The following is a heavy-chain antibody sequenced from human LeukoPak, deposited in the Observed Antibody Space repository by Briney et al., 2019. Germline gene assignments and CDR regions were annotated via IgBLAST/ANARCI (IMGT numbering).Heavy chain of an antibody. D-gene: IGHD3-22*01. Sequence: PGGSLRLSCAASGFTFSDHVMDWVRQAPGKGLEWVGRTRNKAQSYTTDYAASVKGRFTVSRDDSKNSLYVQMNSLKTEDTAVYCCARVGLSSGHYSFDYWGQGTLVTVSS. CDR1: GFTFSDHV. CDR2: TRNKAQSYTT. V-gene: IGHV3-72*01. J-gene: IGHJ4*02. CDR3: ARVGLSSGHYSFDY.